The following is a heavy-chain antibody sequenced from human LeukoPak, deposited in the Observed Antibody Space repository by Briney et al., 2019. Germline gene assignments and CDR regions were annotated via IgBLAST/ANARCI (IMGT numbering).Heavy chain of an antibody. J-gene: IGHJ6*03. CDR2: ISGSGGST. V-gene: IGHV3-23*01. CDR1: GFTFSSYG. D-gene: IGHD1-20*01. Sequence: PGRSLRLSCAASGFTFSSYGMHWVRQAPGKGLEWVSAISGSGGSTYYADSVKGRFTISRDNSKNTLYLQMNRLRAEDTAVYYCAKASNWKAYYYMDVWGKGTTVTVSS. CDR3: AKASNWKAYYYMDV.